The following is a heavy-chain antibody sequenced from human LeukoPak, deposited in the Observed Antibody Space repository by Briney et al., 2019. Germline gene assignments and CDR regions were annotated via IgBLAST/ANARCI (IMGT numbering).Heavy chain of an antibody. CDR3: ARRLTQYDCFDP. D-gene: IGHD2-2*01. J-gene: IGHJ5*02. CDR1: GDSVSSNSVT. Sequence: SQTLSLTCAISGDSVSSNSVTWNWIRQSPSRGLEWLGRTYYRSTWYNDYAVSVRGRITVNPDTSKNQFSLHLNSVAPEDTAVYYCARRLTQYDCFDPWGQGILVTVSS. CDR2: TYYRSTWYN. V-gene: IGHV6-1*01.